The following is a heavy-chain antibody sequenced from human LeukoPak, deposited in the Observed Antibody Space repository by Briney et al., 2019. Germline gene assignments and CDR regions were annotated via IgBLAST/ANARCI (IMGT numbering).Heavy chain of an antibody. D-gene: IGHD4-17*01. CDR1: GGSFSGYY. Sequence: SETLSLTCAVYGGSFSGYYWSWIRQPPGKGLEWIGEINHSGSTNYNPSLKSRVTITVDTSKNHFSLKRSPVTAADTAVYYWARPKTTVWFDPWGEGTLVTVSS. CDR3: ARPKTTVWFDP. CDR2: INHSGST. J-gene: IGHJ5*02. V-gene: IGHV4-34*01.